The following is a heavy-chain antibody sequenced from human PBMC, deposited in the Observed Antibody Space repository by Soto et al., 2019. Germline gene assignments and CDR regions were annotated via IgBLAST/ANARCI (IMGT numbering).Heavy chain of an antibody. J-gene: IGHJ4*02. CDR3: ARDRGSYNGIFDY. Sequence: EVQLVESGVGLVQPGGSRRLSCAVSGLTFSSSWMHWVRQAPGKGLVWVSRINVDGSATHYADSVQGRFTISRDNAKNILYLQMTNLSAEDKAVYYCARDRGSYNGIFDYWGQGTLVTVSS. CDR2: INVDGSAT. V-gene: IGHV3-74*01. D-gene: IGHD2-15*01. CDR1: GLTFSSSW.